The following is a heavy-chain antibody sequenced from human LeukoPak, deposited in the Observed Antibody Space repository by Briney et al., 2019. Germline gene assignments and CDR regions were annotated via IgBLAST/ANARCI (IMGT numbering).Heavy chain of an antibody. V-gene: IGHV1-69*06. CDR2: IIPIFGTA. Sequence: SVKVSCKASGGTFSSYAISWVGQAPGQGLEWMGGIIPIFGTANYAQKFQGRVTITADKSTSTAYMELSSLRSEDTAVYYCASQYSSSWLYDYYYYYMDVWGKGTTVTVSS. CDR3: ASQYSSSWLYDYYYYYMDV. CDR1: GGTFSSYA. D-gene: IGHD6-13*01. J-gene: IGHJ6*03.